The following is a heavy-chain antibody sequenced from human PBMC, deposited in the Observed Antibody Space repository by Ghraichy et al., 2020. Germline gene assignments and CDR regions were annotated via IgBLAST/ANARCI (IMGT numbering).Heavy chain of an antibody. D-gene: IGHD3-10*01. V-gene: IGHV4-61*08. Sequence: SETLSLTCSVSGGSVSSGAHYWSWIRQPPGKGLEWIAFIYYKGNTNYNPSLKSRVTISLDTSKNQFSLNLRSVTAADTAVYYCARIYGHFDYWGQGTLVTVSS. J-gene: IGHJ4*02. CDR2: IYYKGNT. CDR3: ARIYGHFDY. CDR1: GGSVSSGAHY.